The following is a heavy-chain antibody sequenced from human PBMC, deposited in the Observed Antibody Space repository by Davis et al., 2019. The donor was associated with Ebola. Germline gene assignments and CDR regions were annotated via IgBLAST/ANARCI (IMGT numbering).Heavy chain of an antibody. CDR2: ISYDGSNK. V-gene: IGHV3-30*04. Sequence: GESLKISCAASGFTFPSFAMHWVRQAPGKGLEWVAVISYDGSNKYYADSVKGRFTISRDNSKNTLYLQMNSLRAEDTAVYYCAKDKVGYSYGYSDYYGMDVWGQGTTVTVSS. D-gene: IGHD5-18*01. CDR3: AKDKVGYSYGYSDYYGMDV. CDR1: GFTFPSFA. J-gene: IGHJ6*02.